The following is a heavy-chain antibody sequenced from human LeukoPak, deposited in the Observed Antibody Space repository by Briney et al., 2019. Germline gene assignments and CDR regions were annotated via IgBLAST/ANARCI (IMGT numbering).Heavy chain of an antibody. J-gene: IGHJ4*02. CDR1: GGSFSGYY. CDR3: ARGGDGSGPHPGY. V-gene: IGHV4-34*01. D-gene: IGHD3-10*01. Sequence: SETLSLTCAVCGGSFSGYYWSWIRQPPGKGLEWIGEINHSGSTNYNPFLKSRVTISVDTSKNQFSLKLSSVTAADTAVYYCARGGDGSGPHPGYWGQGTLVTVSS. CDR2: INHSGST.